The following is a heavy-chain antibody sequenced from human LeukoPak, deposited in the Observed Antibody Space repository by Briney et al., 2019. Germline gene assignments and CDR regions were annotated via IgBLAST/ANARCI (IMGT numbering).Heavy chain of an antibody. D-gene: IGHD2/OR15-2a*01. V-gene: IGHV4-59*01. CDR3: AKVFQGGVLSTGSDP. CDR1: GDSLNTYY. CDR2: VASSGTS. J-gene: IGHJ5*02. Sequence: SETLSLTCTVSGDSLNTYYWAWIRQTPGKELEWIAFVASSGTSNYNPSLKSRVSISIDPSKNQFSLALTSVTPADTAVYYCAKVFQGGVLSTGSDPWGQGTLVSVSS.